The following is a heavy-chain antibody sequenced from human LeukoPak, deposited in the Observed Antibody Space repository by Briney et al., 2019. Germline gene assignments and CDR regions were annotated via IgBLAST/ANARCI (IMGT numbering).Heavy chain of an antibody. V-gene: IGHV3-33*06. J-gene: IGHJ4*01. D-gene: IGHD4-23*01. CDR3: EKDDYGGNAGIDY. CDR2: IWYDGNNK. Sequence: PGGSLRLSCAASGFTFSSYGMHWVRQAPGKGLGWGAVIWYDGNNKYYADSVKGRFTISRDNSKNTLYPQMNSLTAEAPAVYYCEKDDYGGNAGIDYWGHGTLVTVSS. CDR1: GFTFSSYG.